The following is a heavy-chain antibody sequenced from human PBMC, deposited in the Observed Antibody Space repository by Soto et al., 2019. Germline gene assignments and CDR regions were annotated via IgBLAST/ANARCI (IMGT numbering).Heavy chain of an antibody. D-gene: IGHD4-17*01. CDR1: GGSISSYY. Sequence: QVQLQESGPGLVKPSETLSLTCTVSGGSISSYYWSWIRQPPGKGLEWIGYIYYSGSTNYNPSLKSRVTISVDTSKNQCSLTLSSVTAADTAVYYCAGGLRGTTVTPDAFDIWGQGTMVTVSS. CDR3: AGGLRGTTVTPDAFDI. J-gene: IGHJ3*02. V-gene: IGHV4-59*01. CDR2: IYYSGST.